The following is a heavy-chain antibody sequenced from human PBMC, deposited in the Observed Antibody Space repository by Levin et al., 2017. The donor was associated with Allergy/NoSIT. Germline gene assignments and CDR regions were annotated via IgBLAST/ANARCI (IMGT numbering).Heavy chain of an antibody. CDR2: IKSKTDGGTT. CDR1: GFTFSNAW. CDR3: TTETNYYDSSGYYDYFDY. Sequence: LSLTCAASGFTFSNAWMSWVRQAPGKGLEWVGRIKSKTDGGTTDYAAPVKGRFTISRDDSKNTLYLQMNSLKTEDTAVYYCTTETNYYDSSGYYDYFDYWGQGTLVTVSS. V-gene: IGHV3-15*01. D-gene: IGHD3-22*01. J-gene: IGHJ4*02.